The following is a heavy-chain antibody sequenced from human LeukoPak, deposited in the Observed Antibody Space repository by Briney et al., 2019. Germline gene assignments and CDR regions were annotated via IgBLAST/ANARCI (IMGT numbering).Heavy chain of an antibody. J-gene: IGHJ4*02. D-gene: IGHD2-21*01. V-gene: IGHV3-7*01. CDR3: ARDATRGGDFDY. CDR1: GFTFSSYA. Sequence: GGSLRLSCAASGFTFSSYAMSWVRQAPGKGPEWVANIKEDGTQKYYVDSVKGRFTISRDNARNSLYLQMNSLRAEDTAVYYCARDATRGGDFDYWGQGILVIVSS. CDR2: IKEDGTQK.